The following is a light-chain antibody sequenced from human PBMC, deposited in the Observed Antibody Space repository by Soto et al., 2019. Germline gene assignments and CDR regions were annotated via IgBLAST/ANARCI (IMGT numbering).Light chain of an antibody. CDR3: SSFTSSTTYG. Sequence: QSALTQPASVSGSPGQSITISCTGTSSDVGGYNYVSWYQQHPGKAPKLMIYEVSNRPSGVSYRFSGSKSGNTASLTISGRQAEDEADYYCSSFTSSTTYGFGTGTKLTVL. V-gene: IGLV2-14*01. CDR2: EVS. CDR1: SSDVGGYNY. J-gene: IGLJ1*01.